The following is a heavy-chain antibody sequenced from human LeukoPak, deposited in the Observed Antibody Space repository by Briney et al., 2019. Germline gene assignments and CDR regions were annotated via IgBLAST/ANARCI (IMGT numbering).Heavy chain of an antibody. CDR1: GFTFSDYS. D-gene: IGHD5-24*01. CDR3: ARDYKYAFDN. CDR2: IGISSGNT. Sequence: SGGSLRLSCAASGFTFSDYSMNWVRQAPGKGLEWISYIGISSGNTKYADSVKDRFTISGDKAKNSLYLQMNSLRVEDTAVYYCARDYKYAFDNWGQGTLVTVSS. V-gene: IGHV3-48*01. J-gene: IGHJ4*02.